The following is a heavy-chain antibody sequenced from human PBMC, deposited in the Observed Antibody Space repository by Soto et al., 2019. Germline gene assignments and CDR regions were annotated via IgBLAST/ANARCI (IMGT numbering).Heavy chain of an antibody. CDR2: IIPIFGTA. Sequence: QVQLVQSGAEVKKPGSSVKVSCKASGGTFSSYAISWVRQAPGQGLEWMGGIIPIFGTANYAQKFQGRVTITADESTSTAYMELSSLRSEDTAVYYCARVQREGIAVADLTQPGDYWGQGTLVTVSS. CDR3: ARVQREGIAVADLTQPGDY. V-gene: IGHV1-69*01. J-gene: IGHJ4*02. CDR1: GGTFSSYA. D-gene: IGHD6-19*01.